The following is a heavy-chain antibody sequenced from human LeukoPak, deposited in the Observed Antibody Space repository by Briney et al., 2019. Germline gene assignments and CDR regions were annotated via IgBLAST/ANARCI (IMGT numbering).Heavy chain of an antibody. Sequence: SQTLSLTCTVSGGSISSGDYYWSWIRQPPGKGQEWIGYIYYSGSTYYNPSLKSRVTISVDTSKNQFSLKLSSVTAADTAVYYCARDSSGSYVRNYYYMDVWGKGTTVTVSS. CDR1: GGSISSGDYY. CDR3: ARDSSGSYVRNYYYMDV. V-gene: IGHV4-30-4*08. J-gene: IGHJ6*03. CDR2: IYYSGST. D-gene: IGHD1-26*01.